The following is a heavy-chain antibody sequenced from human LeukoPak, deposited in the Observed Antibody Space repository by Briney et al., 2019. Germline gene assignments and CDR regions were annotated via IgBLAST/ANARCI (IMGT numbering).Heavy chain of an antibody. CDR2: INPSGGST. D-gene: IGHD6-19*01. CDR3: ARDVSEQWLVGWYFDL. Sequence: ASVKVSCKASGYTFTSYAMNWVRQAPGQGLEWMGIINPSGGSTSYAQKFQGRVTMTRDTSTSTVYMELSSLRSEDTAVYYCARDVSEQWLVGWYFDLWGRGTLVTVSS. V-gene: IGHV1-46*01. J-gene: IGHJ2*01. CDR1: GYTFTSYA.